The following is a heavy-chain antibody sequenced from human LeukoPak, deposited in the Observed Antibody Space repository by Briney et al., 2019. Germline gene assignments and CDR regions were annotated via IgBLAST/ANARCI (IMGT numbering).Heavy chain of an antibody. Sequence: PGGSLRLSRAASGFTFSNAWMSWVRQAPGKGLEWVSVIYSGGSTYYADSVKGRFTVSRDNSKNTLYLQMNSLRAEDTAVYYCARGGPLGYCSGGSCYSLDYWGQGTLVTVSS. D-gene: IGHD2-15*01. V-gene: IGHV3-66*01. CDR1: GFTFSNAW. CDR2: IYSGGST. CDR3: ARGGPLGYCSGGSCYSLDY. J-gene: IGHJ4*02.